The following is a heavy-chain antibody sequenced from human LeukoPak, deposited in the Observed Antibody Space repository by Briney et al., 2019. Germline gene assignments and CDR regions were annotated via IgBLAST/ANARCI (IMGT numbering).Heavy chain of an antibody. J-gene: IGHJ3*02. Sequence: SETLSLTCNVSGGSLNTGSYYWGWIRQPPGKGLEYIGSIYPSGRAFYNPSLTSPVTISIDTSNNQFFLEVNSVTAADTAIYYCARDVYSSGSYFALDIWGQGTVVTVSS. CDR3: ARDVYSSGSYFALDI. D-gene: IGHD6-19*01. CDR1: GGSLNTGSYY. CDR2: IYPSGRA. V-gene: IGHV4-39*07.